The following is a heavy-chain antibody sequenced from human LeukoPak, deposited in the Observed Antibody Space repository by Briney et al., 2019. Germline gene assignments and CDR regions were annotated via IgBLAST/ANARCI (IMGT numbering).Heavy chain of an antibody. Sequence: GGSLRLSCAASGFTFSSYWMHWVRQAPGKGLVWVSRINSDGSSTSYADSVKGRFTISRDNAKNTLYLQMNSLRAEDTAVYYCARGGLYRWELLFDYWGQGTLVTVSS. CDR1: GFTFSSYW. CDR3: ARGGLYRWELLFDY. D-gene: IGHD1-26*01. J-gene: IGHJ4*02. CDR2: INSDGSST. V-gene: IGHV3-74*01.